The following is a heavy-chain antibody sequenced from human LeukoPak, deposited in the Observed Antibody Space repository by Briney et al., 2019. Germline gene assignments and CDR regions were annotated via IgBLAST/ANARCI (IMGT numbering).Heavy chain of an antibody. D-gene: IGHD1-26*01. CDR3: ASGSYYDWYYFDY. V-gene: IGHV4-59*11. CDR2: IYYSGST. Sequence: SETLSLTCTVYGGSISSHYWSWIRQPPGKGLEWIGYIYYSGSTNYNPSLKSRVTISVDTSKNQFSLKLSSVTAADTAVYYCASGSYYDWYYFDYWGQGTLVTVSS. CDR1: GGSISSHY. J-gene: IGHJ4*02.